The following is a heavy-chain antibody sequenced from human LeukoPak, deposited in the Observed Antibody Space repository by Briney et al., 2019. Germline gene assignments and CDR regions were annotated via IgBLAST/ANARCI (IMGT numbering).Heavy chain of an antibody. CDR1: GYTFTSYG. D-gene: IGHD5-18*01. J-gene: IGHJ4*02. CDR2: ISAYNGNP. V-gene: IGHV1-18*01. CDR3: ARGVGYSYGPTGSFDY. Sequence: GASVKVSCKACGYTFTSYGISWVRQAPGQGLEWMGWISAYNGNPNYAQKLQGRVTMTTDTSTSTAYMELRSLRSDDTAVYYCARGVGYSYGPTGSFDYWGQGTLVTVSS.